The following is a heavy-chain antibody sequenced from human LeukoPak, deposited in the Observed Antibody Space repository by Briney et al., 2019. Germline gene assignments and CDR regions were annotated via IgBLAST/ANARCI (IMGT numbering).Heavy chain of an antibody. V-gene: IGHV3-21*01. D-gene: IGHD3-22*01. CDR2: ISSSSSYI. Sequence: GGSLRLSCAASGFTFSSYSMNWVRQAPGKGLEWVSSISSSSSYIYYADSVKGRFTISRDNAKNSLYLQMNSLRVEDTAVYYCARFDSSGYMKPYNWFDPWGQGTLVTVSS. CDR3: ARFDSSGYMKPYNWFDP. J-gene: IGHJ5*02. CDR1: GFTFSSYS.